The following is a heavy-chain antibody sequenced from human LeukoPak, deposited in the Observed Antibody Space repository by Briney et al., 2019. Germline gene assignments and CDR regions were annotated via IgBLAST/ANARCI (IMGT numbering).Heavy chain of an antibody. CDR3: ATNDRNSWYSDS. CDR2: IIPIIGSP. Sequence: APVKVSCKASGGTFSDFAISWLRQAPGQGLEWMGGIIPIIGSPNYAQKFQGRVTITADESTYTAYMELSSLRSQDTAVYYCATNDRNSWYSDSWGQGTLVTVSS. J-gene: IGHJ4*02. CDR1: GGTFSDFA. D-gene: IGHD6-13*01. V-gene: IGHV1-69*13.